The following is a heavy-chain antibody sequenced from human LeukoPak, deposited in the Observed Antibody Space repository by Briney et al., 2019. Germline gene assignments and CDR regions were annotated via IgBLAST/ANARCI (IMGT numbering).Heavy chain of an antibody. D-gene: IGHD6-13*01. CDR3: AHRSSWRYFDY. J-gene: IGHJ4*02. V-gene: IGHV2-5*02. Sequence: SGPTLVKPAQTLTLTCTFSGFSLSTSGVGVGWIRQPPGKALEWLALIYWDDDKRYSPSLKSRLTITKDTSKNQVVLTMANMDPVDTATYYCAHRSSWRYFDYWGQGTLVTVSS. CDR1: GFSLSTSGVG. CDR2: IYWDDDK.